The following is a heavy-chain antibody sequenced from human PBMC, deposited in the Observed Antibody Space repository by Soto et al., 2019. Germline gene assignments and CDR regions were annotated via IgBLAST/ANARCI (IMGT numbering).Heavy chain of an antibody. J-gene: IGHJ5*02. CDR1: GYTFTSYG. V-gene: IGHV1-18*04. Sequence: ASVKVSCKASGYTFTSYGISWVRQAPGQGLEWMGWISAYNGNTNYAQKLQGRVTMTTDTSTSTAYMELRSLRSDDTAVYYCARDHLLTGMVATRTFSRFDPWGQGTLVTVSS. CDR3: ARDHLLTGMVATRTFSRFDP. CDR2: ISAYNGNT. D-gene: IGHD5-12*01.